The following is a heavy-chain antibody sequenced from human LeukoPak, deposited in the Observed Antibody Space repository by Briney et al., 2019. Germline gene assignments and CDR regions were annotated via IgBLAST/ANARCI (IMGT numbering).Heavy chain of an antibody. V-gene: IGHV4-59*12. Sequence: AETLSLTCTVSGGSISSYYWSWIRQPPGKVLEWITYIYHSGTTYYNPSLKSRVTISLETSKNQFSLRLSSVTAADTAVYYCARGYDFWSGFAGYFDLWGRGTLVTVSS. CDR3: ARGYDFWSGFAGYFDL. CDR1: GGSISSYY. D-gene: IGHD3-3*01. J-gene: IGHJ2*01. CDR2: IYHSGTT.